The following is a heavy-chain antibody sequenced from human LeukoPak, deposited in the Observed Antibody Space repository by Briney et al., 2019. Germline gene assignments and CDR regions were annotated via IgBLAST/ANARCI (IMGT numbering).Heavy chain of an antibody. D-gene: IGHD6-13*01. V-gene: IGHV1-18*01. CDR2: ISAYNGNT. J-gene: IGHJ5*02. Sequence: GSSVKFSCKASGGTFSSYAISWVRQAPGQGLEWMGWISAYNGNTNYAQKLQGRVTMTTDTSTSTAYMELSSLRSEDTAVYYCAAYSRQQLVDWFDPWGQGTLVTVSS. CDR1: GGTFSSYA. CDR3: AAYSRQQLVDWFDP.